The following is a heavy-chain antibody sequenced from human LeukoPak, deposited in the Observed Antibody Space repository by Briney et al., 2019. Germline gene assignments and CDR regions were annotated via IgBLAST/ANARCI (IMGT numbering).Heavy chain of an antibody. Sequence: GGSLRLSCAASGFTFSSYEMNWVRQAPGKGLEWVSYISSSGSTIYYADSVKGRFTISRDNAKNSLYLQMNSLRAEDTAVYYCARGSFLITFGGFIGWGQGTLVTVSS. CDR2: ISSSGSTI. V-gene: IGHV3-48*03. D-gene: IGHD3-16*02. J-gene: IGHJ4*02. CDR1: GFTFSSYE. CDR3: ARGSFLITFGGFIG.